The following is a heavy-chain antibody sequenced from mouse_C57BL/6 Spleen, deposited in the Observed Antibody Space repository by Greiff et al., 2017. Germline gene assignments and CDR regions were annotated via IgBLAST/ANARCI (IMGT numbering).Heavy chain of an antibody. CDR3: AREDSSGKGDY. D-gene: IGHD3-2*02. V-gene: IGHV3-6*01. CDR2: ISYDGSN. Sequence: EVQRVESGPGLVKPSQSLSLTCSVTGYSITSGYYWNWIRQFPGNKLEWMGYISYDGSNNYNPSLKNRISITRDTSKNQFFLKLNSVTTEDTATYYCAREDSSGKGDYWGQGTTLTVSS. CDR1: GYSITSGYY. J-gene: IGHJ2*01.